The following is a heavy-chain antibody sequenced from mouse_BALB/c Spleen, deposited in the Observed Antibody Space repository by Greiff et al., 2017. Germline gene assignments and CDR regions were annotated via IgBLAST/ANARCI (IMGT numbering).Heavy chain of an antibody. V-gene: IGHV6-6*02. CDR1: GFTFSSYW. CDR3: AYYRYDGGDWYFDV. J-gene: IGHJ1*01. D-gene: IGHD2-14*01. Sequence: EVMLVESGGGLVQPGGSMKLSCVASGFTFSSYWMSWVRQSPEKGLEWVAEIRLKSDNYATHYAESVKGKFTISRDDSKSRLYLQMNSLRAEDTGIYYCAYYRYDGGDWYFDVWGAGTTVTVSS. CDR2: IRLKSDNYAT.